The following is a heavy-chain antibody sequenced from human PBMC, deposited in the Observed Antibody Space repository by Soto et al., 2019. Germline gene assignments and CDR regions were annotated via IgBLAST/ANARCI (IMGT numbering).Heavy chain of an antibody. CDR2: VYPSGST. V-gene: IGHV4-59*01. D-gene: IGHD3-3*01. CDR3: AKTQSSYDFWSGSDY. J-gene: IGHJ4*02. Sequence: PSETLSLTCTVSGGSISYFYWNWIRQPPGKGLEWIGHVYPSGSTNYNPSLKSRVTILVDTSKNQFSLKVTSVTAADTAVYYCAKTQSSYDFWSGSDYWGQGTLVTVSS. CDR1: GGSISYFY.